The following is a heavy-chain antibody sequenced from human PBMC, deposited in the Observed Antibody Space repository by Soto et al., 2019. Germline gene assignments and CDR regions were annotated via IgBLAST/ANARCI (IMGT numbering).Heavy chain of an antibody. CDR3: ARAPDQSIAVAGTYRY. V-gene: IGHV1-46*03. CDR2: INPSGGST. D-gene: IGHD6-19*01. J-gene: IGHJ4*02. Sequence: ASVKVSCKASGYTFTSYYMHWVRQAPGQGLEWMGIINPSGGSTSYAQKFQGRVTMTRDTSTSTVYMELGSLRSEDTAVYYCARAPDQSIAVAGTYRYWGQGTLVTVSS. CDR1: GYTFTSYY.